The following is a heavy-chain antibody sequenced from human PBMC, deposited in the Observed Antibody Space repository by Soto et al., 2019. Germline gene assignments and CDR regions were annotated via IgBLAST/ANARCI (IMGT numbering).Heavy chain of an antibody. Sequence: QVQLVQSGAEVKKPGPSVKVSCKASGYTFTSYDINWVRQATGQGLEWMGWMNPNSGNTGYSQKFQGRVTMTRTTSLTTAYMELRRLISEDTAVYYCARAMTTRGMDVWGQETTVTGSS. J-gene: IGHJ6*01. V-gene: IGHV1-8*01. CDR1: GYTFTSYD. CDR2: MNPNSGNT. D-gene: IGHD1-1*01. CDR3: ARAMTTRGMDV.